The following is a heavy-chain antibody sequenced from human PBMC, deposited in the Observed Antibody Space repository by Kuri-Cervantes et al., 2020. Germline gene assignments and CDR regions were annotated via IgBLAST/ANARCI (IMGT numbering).Heavy chain of an antibody. J-gene: IGHJ4*02. D-gene: IGHD3-22*01. CDR3: AREGETYDSSGYGDY. V-gene: IGHV3-21*01. CDR2: ISSSSSYI. Sequence: GESLKISCAASGFTFSSYSMNWVRQAPGKGLEWVSSISSSSSYIYYADSVQGRFTISRDNAKNSLYLQMNSLRAEDTAVYYCAREGETYDSSGYGDYWGQGTLVTVSS. CDR1: GFTFSSYS.